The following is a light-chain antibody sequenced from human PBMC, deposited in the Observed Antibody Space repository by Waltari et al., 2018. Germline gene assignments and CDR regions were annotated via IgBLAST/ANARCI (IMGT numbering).Light chain of an antibody. CDR1: SWHSRNI. Sequence: QLVVPQSPSAYASLGASVKLTCTLRSWHSRNIIAWLQQQPEKGPRYLMKVNSDGSHSRGDEIPDRFSGSSSGAERHLTISSLQAEDEADYYCQTGGHGTWVFGGGTKLTVL. CDR3: QTGGHGTWV. CDR2: VNSDGSH. V-gene: IGLV4-69*01. J-gene: IGLJ3*02.